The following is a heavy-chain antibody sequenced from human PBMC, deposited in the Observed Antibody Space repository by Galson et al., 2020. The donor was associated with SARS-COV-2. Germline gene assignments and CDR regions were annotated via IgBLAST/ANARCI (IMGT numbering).Heavy chain of an antibody. CDR3: ARGTEDYYDSSGYYWNVPYFDY. CDR2: IYYSGST. Sequence: SETLSLTCTVSGGSISSYYWSWIRQPTGKGLEWIGYIYYSGSTNYNPSLKSRVTISVDTSKNQFPLKLSSVTAADTAVYYCARGTEDYYDSSGYYWNVPYFDYWGQGTLVTVSS. J-gene: IGHJ4*02. V-gene: IGHV4-59*08. CDR1: GGSISSYY. D-gene: IGHD3-22*01.